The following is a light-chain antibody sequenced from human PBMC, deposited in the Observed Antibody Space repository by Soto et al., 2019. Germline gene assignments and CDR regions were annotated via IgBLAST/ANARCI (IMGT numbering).Light chain of an antibody. CDR3: QQSFSTPTWT. V-gene: IGKV1-39*01. J-gene: IGKJ1*01. Sequence: DLQMTQSPSSLSASVGDRVTITCRASQSISSYLNWYQQKPGKAPKLLIYAASSLQSGVPSRFSGSGSGTELNVTISSLQPEDFATYYCQQSFSTPTWTFGQGTKVEIK. CDR1: QSISSY. CDR2: AAS.